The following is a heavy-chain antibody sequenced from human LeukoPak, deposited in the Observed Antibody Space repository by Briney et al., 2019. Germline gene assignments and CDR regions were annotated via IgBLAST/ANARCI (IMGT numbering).Heavy chain of an antibody. CDR3: ASGLSSGWYKLPYYFDY. J-gene: IGHJ4*02. D-gene: IGHD6-19*01. CDR2: IYYSGST. Sequence: SETLSLTCTVSGGSISSGGYYWSWIRQHPGKGLEWIGYIYYSGSTYYNPSLKSRVTISVDTSKNQFSLKLSSVTAADTAVYYCASGLSSGWYKLPYYFDYWGQGTLVTVSS. V-gene: IGHV4-31*03. CDR1: GGSISSGGYY.